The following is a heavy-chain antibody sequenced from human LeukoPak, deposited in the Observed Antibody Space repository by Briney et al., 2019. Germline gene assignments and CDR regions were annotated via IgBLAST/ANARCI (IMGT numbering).Heavy chain of an antibody. Sequence: ASVKVSCKASGYTFTGYYMHWVRQAPGQGLEWMGWINPNSGGTNYAQKFQGGVTMTRDTSISTAYMELSRLRSDDTAVYYCARKGEKYYDFWSGQKGDYYYYMDVWGKGTTVTVSS. J-gene: IGHJ6*03. V-gene: IGHV1-2*02. D-gene: IGHD3-3*01. CDR2: INPNSGGT. CDR1: GYTFTGYY. CDR3: ARKGEKYYDFWSGQKGDYYYYMDV.